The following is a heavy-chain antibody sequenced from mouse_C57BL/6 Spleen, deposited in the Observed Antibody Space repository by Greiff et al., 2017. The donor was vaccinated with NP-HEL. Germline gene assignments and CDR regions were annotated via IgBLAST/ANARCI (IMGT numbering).Heavy chain of an antibody. CDR3: ARSSYDYARDWYFDV. CDR1: GYTFTSYW. J-gene: IGHJ1*03. Sequence: VQLQQSGAELAKPGASVKLSCKASGYTFTSYWMHWVKQRPGQGLEWIGYINPSSGYTKYNQKFKDKATLTADKSSSTAYMQLSSLTYEDSAVYSFARSSYDYARDWYFDVWGTGTTVTVSS. CDR2: INPSSGYT. V-gene: IGHV1-7*01. D-gene: IGHD2-4*01.